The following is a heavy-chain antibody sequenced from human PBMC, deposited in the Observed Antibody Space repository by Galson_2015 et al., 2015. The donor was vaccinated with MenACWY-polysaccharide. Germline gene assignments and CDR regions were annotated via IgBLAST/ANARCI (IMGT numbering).Heavy chain of an antibody. Sequence: SLRLSCAASTVTFRGSGMHWVHQAPGKGLEWVAVIQYDAVYKQYLDSVKGRFSVSRDNSKSTLYLEMNNLRAEDTALYYCAREGSRIVFHAFDTWGQVTMVIVSS. CDR1: TVTFRGSG. D-gene: IGHD3-10*02. CDR3: AREGSRIVFHAFDT. V-gene: IGHV3-33*01. CDR2: IQYDAVYK. J-gene: IGHJ3*02.